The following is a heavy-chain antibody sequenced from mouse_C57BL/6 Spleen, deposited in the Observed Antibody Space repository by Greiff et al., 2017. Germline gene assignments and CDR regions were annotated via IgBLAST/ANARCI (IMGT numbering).Heavy chain of an antibody. J-gene: IGHJ2*01. D-gene: IGHD2-5*01. CDR1: GFTFSSYA. CDR2: ISDGGSYT. V-gene: IGHV5-4*01. Sequence: EVQLVESGGGLVKPGGSLKLSCAASGFTFSSYAMSWVRQTPEKRLEWVATISDGGSYTYYPDNVKGRFTISRDNAKNNLYLQMSHLKSEATAMXDCARENSNYYFDYWGQGTTLTVSS. CDR3: ARENSNYYFDY.